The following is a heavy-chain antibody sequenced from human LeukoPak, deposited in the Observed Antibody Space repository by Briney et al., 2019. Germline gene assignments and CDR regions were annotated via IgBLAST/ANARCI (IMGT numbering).Heavy chain of an antibody. D-gene: IGHD2-15*01. CDR2: IVVGSGNT. CDR3: AAGYCRGGSCPPDY. J-gene: IGHJ4*02. V-gene: IGHV1-58*01. CDR1: GFTLSRSA. Sequence: GFTLSRSAVQWVRQARGQRLEWIGWIVVGSGNTNYAQKFQERVTITRDMSTSTAYMELSSLRSEDTAVYYCAAGYCRGGSCPPDYWGQGTLVTVSS.